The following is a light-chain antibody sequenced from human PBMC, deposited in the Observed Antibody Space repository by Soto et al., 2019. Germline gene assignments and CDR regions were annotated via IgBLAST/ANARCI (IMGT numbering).Light chain of an antibody. CDR3: QQRSSWPIT. Sequence: IVLTQSPATLSFSPGERATLSCRASQSVSSYLAWYQQKPGQAPRLLIYDASNRATGIPARFSGSGSGTDFTLTISSLEPEDFAVYYCQQRSSWPITFGQGTRLEIK. CDR2: DAS. J-gene: IGKJ5*01. CDR1: QSVSSY. V-gene: IGKV3-11*01.